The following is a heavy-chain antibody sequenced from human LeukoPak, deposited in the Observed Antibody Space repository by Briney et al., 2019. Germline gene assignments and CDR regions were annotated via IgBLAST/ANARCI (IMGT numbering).Heavy chain of an antibody. CDR2: FYYSGST. CDR1: GGSITSSNYY. V-gene: IGHV4-39*01. Sequence: SETLSLTCTVSGGSITSSNYYWGWIRQPPGKGLEGIGSFYYSGSTNYNPSLKSRVTISVDTSKNQFSLKLSSVTAADTAVYYCVYYYGSGSVEYWGQGTLVTVAS. J-gene: IGHJ4*02. CDR3: VYYYGSGSVEY. D-gene: IGHD3-10*01.